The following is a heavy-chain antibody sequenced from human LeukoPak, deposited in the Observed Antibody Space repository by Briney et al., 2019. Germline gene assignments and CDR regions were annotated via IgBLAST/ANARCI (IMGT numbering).Heavy chain of an antibody. CDR2: FDPEDGET. J-gene: IGHJ4*02. CDR1: GYTLTELS. D-gene: IGHD3-9*01. CDR3: ATDPYTGYYFGY. V-gene: IGHV1-24*01. Sequence: ASVKVSCKVSGYTLTELSMHWVRQAPGKRLEWMGGFDPEDGETIYAQKFQGRVTMTEDTSTDTAYMELSSLRSEDTAVYYCATDPYTGYYFGYWGQGTLVTVSA.